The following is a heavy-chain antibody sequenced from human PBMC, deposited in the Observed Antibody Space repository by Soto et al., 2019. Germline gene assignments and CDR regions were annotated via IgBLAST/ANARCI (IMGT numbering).Heavy chain of an antibody. CDR1: GFTCSFCA. J-gene: IGHJ4*02. Sequence: EVQLLESGGGLVQPGGSLRLSCAASGFTCSFCAMNWVRQAPGKGLEWVSSIRGSGGDTYYADSVRGRFTISRDNSKNTLVLQMNRLRVEDTAVYYCVKGHSESYYYFDYWGQGTLVTVSS. D-gene: IGHD1-26*01. CDR3: VKGHSESYYYFDY. V-gene: IGHV3-23*01. CDR2: IRGSGGDT.